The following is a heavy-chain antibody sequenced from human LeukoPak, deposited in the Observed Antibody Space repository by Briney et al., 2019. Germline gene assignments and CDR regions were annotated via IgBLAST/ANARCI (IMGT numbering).Heavy chain of an antibody. D-gene: IGHD2-15*01. V-gene: IGHV3-53*01. CDR1: GXIVSSKY. Sequence: PGGSLRLSCSASGXIVSSKYMSWVRQAPAKGLDWVSVVYSGASTDYADSVKGRFTISRDNSKNTLYLQMNSLRAEDTAVYYCARDSRRILPSDWGQGTLVTVSS. J-gene: IGHJ4*02. CDR2: VYSGAST. CDR3: ARDSRRILPSD.